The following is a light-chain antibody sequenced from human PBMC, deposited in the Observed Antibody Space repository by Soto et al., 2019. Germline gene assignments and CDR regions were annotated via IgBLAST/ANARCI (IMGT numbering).Light chain of an antibody. J-gene: IGLJ1*01. CDR2: NNN. CDR3: AAWDDSLNGLV. Sequence: QSVLTQPPSASGTPGQRVTLSCSGSSSNIGSNTVNWYQQLPGTAPKLLIYNNNQQPSGVPDRFSGSKSGTSASLAISGLQSEDEADYYCAAWDDSLNGLVFGTGTKVTVL. CDR1: SSNIGSNT. V-gene: IGLV1-44*01.